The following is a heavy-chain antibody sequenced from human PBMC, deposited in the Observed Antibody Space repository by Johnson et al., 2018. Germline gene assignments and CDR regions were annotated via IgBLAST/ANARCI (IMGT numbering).Heavy chain of an antibody. CDR2: ISWSGASV. D-gene: IGHD3-9*01. J-gene: IGHJ3*02. CDR3: AKDFELKPGSFDM. Sequence: VQLVQSGGGLAQPGRSLRLSCAASGFDFDTYAMHWVRQVPGKGLQLVSSISWSGASVDYEDSVKGRFTISRDNTKNFLYLQINSLSAEDTALYYGAKDFELKPGSFDMWGQGIMVTVSS. CDR1: GFDFDTYA. V-gene: IGHV3-9*01.